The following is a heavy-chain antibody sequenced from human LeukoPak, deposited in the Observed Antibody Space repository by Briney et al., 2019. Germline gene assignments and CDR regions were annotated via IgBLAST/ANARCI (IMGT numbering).Heavy chain of an antibody. V-gene: IGHV4-59*01. D-gene: IGHD3-10*01. CDR1: GGSINSYH. J-gene: IGHJ5*02. CDR3: ARRNYGSGRSNWFDP. CDR2: IHYSGST. Sequence: SETLSLTCTVSGGSINSYHWSWIRQPPGRGLEWIGSIHYSGSTSYNPSLRSRVTISVDKSKNQFFLKLSSVTATDTAVYYCARRNYGSGRSNWFDPWGQGTLVTVSS.